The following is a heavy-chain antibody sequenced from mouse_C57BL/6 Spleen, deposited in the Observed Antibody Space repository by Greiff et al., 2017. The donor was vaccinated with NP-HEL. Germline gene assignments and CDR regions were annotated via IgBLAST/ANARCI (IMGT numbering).Heavy chain of an antibody. CDR2: ISSGSSTI. Sequence: EVMLVESGGGLVKPGGSLKLSCAASGFTFSDYGMHWVRQAPEKGLEWVAYISSGSSTIYYADTVKGRFTISRDNAKNTLFLQMTSLRSEDTAMYYCARAPGGYYAMDYWGQGTSVTVSS. CDR1: GFTFSDYG. CDR3: ARAPGGYYAMDY. V-gene: IGHV5-17*01. J-gene: IGHJ4*01.